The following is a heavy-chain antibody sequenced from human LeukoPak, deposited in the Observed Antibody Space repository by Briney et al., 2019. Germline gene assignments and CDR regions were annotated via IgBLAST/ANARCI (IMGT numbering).Heavy chain of an antibody. Sequence: GGSLRLSCAASGFTFSSYGMHWVRQAPGKGLEWVAVISYDGSNKYYADSVKGRFTISRDNSKNTLYLQMNSLRAEDTAVYYCAKDRVEYYYDSSGYPGYWGQGTLVTVSS. CDR2: ISYDGSNK. CDR1: GFTFSSYG. D-gene: IGHD3-22*01. CDR3: AKDRVEYYYDSSGYPGY. J-gene: IGHJ4*02. V-gene: IGHV3-30*18.